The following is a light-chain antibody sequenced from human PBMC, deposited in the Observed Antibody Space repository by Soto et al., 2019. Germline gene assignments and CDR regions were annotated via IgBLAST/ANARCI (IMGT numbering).Light chain of an antibody. J-gene: IGLJ1*01. CDR2: GNS. CDR3: QSYDSSLSGYV. CDR1: SSNIGAGYD. V-gene: IGLV1-40*01. Sequence: QSVLTQPPSVSGAPGQKVTISCTGSSSNIGAGYDVNWYQQLPGTAPKLLIHGNSNRPSGVPDRFSGSKSGTSASLAITGLQAEDEADYFCQSYDSSLSGYVFGIGTKVTVL.